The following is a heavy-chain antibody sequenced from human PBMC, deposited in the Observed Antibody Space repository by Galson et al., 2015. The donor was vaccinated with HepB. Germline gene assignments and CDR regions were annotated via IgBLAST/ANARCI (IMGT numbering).Heavy chain of an antibody. J-gene: IGHJ6*03. D-gene: IGHD1-26*01. CDR2: ISGSSDTI. CDR3: ARASFSAPGQLLTLAGYYYMDV. Sequence: SLRLSCAASRFTFGSYSMNWVRQAPGMGLEWVSYISGSSDTICYADSAKGRFTVSRDNAKNSLYLQMSSLRAEDTAVYYCARASFSAPGQLLTLAGYYYMDVWGEGTAVTVSS. CDR1: RFTFGSYS. V-gene: IGHV3-48*01.